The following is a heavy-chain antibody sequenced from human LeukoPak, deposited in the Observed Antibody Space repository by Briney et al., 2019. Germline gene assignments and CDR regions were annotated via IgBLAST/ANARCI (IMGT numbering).Heavy chain of an antibody. CDR1: GDPISSHSDY. D-gene: IGHD5-12*01. Sequence: KPSETLSLTCTASGDPISSHSDYKWTWTRQPPGKGLEWSGYSYHFGSTNYNTSLKSRVTISVDTSKNQFSLKLTSVTAADTAVYYCAREYSGFDYWGQGTLVTFSS. CDR2: SYHFGST. CDR3: AREYSGFDY. V-gene: IGHV4-61*08. J-gene: IGHJ4*02.